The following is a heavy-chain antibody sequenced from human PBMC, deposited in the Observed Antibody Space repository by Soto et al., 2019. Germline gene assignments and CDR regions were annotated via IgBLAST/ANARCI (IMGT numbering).Heavy chain of an antibody. Sequence: LRLSCAASGFTFSSYGMHWVRQAPGKGLEWVAVISYDGSNKYYADSVKGRFTISRDNSKNTLYLQMNSLRAEDTAVYYCAKDLYALSDWNDVPDYWGQGTLVTVSS. CDR3: AKDLYALSDWNDVPDY. V-gene: IGHV3-30*18. CDR1: GFTFSSYG. D-gene: IGHD1-1*01. CDR2: ISYDGSNK. J-gene: IGHJ4*02.